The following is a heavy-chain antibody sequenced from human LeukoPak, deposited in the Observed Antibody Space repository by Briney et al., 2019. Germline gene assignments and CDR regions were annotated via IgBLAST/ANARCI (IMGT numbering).Heavy chain of an antibody. CDR3: ARGWLGSGLDY. CDR2: TYYSSNWYT. Sequence: SQTLSLTCAISGDSVSSNIGWNWIRQSPARGLEWLGRTYYSSNWYTDYAKSLKSRITLNPDTSKNQFSLLLNSVTPEDTAVYYCARGWLGSGLDYWGQGTLVTVSS. J-gene: IGHJ4*02. CDR1: GDSVSSNIG. D-gene: IGHD6-19*01. V-gene: IGHV6-1*01.